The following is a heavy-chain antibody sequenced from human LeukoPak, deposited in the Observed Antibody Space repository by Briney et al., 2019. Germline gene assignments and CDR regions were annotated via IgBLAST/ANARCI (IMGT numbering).Heavy chain of an antibody. V-gene: IGHV4-59*01. CDR1: GGSISSYY. Sequence: SETLSLTCSVSGGSISSYYWSWIRQPPGKGLEWIGYIFYSGRTNYNPSLKSRVTISVDTSKNQFSLTLSSVTAADTAVYYCARGQKYRNGYTVTELGSGYFDYWGQGTLITVSS. D-gene: IGHD5-18*01. CDR2: IFYSGRT. CDR3: ARGQKYRNGYTVTELGSGYFDY. J-gene: IGHJ4*02.